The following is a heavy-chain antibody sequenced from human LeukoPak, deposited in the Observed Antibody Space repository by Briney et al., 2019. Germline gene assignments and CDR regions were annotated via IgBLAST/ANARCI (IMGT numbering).Heavy chain of an antibody. J-gene: IGHJ6*02. CDR1: GFTFSSYW. Sequence: GGSLRLSCAASGFTFSSYWMSWVRQAPGKGLEWVAVIWYDGSNKYYADSVKGRFTISRDNSKNTLYLQMNSLRAEDTAVYYCARDRDVVVPAAMTPYYYYGMDVWGQGTTVTVSS. CDR2: IWYDGSNK. CDR3: ARDRDVVVPAAMTPYYYYGMDV. D-gene: IGHD2-2*01. V-gene: IGHV3-33*08.